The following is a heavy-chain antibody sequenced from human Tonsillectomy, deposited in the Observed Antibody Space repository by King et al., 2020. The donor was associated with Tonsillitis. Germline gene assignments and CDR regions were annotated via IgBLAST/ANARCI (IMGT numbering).Heavy chain of an antibody. CDR1: GYIFDGFY. V-gene: IGHV1-2*02. CDR3: ARDTLWEGDSISWFDY. CDR2: INPHTGGT. D-gene: IGHD2-21*02. Sequence: VQLVESGAEVKKPGASVKVSCTASGYIFDGFYIHWVRLAPGQGLEWMGWINPHTGGTKFAQKFQGRVTMTRDTSISTVYMDLSGLRYDDTAIYYCARDTLWEGDSISWFDYWGQGTLVTVSS. J-gene: IGHJ4*02.